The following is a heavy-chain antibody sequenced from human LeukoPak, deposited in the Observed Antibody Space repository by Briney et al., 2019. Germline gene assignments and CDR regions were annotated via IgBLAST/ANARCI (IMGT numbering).Heavy chain of an antibody. D-gene: IGHD5-18*01. V-gene: IGHV3-33*01. Sequence: GGSLRLSGAASGFTFSSYGMHWVRQAPGKGLEWVAVIWYDGSNKYYADSVKGRFTISRDNSKNTLYLQMNSLRAEDTAVYYCARDRKRYSPGNYFDYWGQGTLVTVSS. CDR3: ARDRKRYSPGNYFDY. CDR1: GFTFSSYG. J-gene: IGHJ4*02. CDR2: IWYDGSNK.